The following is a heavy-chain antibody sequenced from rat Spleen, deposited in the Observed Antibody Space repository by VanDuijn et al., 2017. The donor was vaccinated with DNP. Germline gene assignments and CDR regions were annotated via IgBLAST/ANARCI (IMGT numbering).Heavy chain of an antibody. V-gene: IGHV6-6*01. J-gene: IGHJ4*01. CDR1: GFTFSAAW. CDR2: IKAKSNNYAT. D-gene: IGHD1-6*01. CDR3: ALDVYYGVMDA. Sequence: EVQVLESGGGLVQPGNSLKLSCATSGFTFSAAWMYWYRQFPEKRLEWVARIKAKSNNYATDYTESVKGRFTISRDDSKSSIYLQMNNLKEEDTAIYYCALDVYYGVMDAWGQGVSVTVSS.